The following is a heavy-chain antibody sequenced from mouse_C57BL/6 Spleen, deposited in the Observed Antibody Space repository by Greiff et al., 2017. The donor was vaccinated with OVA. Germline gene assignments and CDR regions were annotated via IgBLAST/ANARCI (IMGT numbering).Heavy chain of an antibody. J-gene: IGHJ4*01. CDR1: GFTFSSYA. Sequence: EVKVVESGEGLVKPGGSLKLSCAASGFTFSSYAMSWVRQTPEKRLEWVAYISSGGDYIYYADTVKGRFTISRDNARNTLYLQMSSLKSEDTAMYYCTRMGDDGALSYAMDYWGQGTSVTVSS. V-gene: IGHV5-9-1*02. CDR3: TRMGDDGALSYAMDY. D-gene: IGHD2-12*01. CDR2: ISSGGDYI.